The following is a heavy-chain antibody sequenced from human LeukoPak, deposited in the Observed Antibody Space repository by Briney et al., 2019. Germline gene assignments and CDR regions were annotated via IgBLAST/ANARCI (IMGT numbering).Heavy chain of an antibody. CDR3: ARGDSSGYYPLYDY. CDR2: IYYSGST. V-gene: IGHV4-59*12. Sequence: PSETLSLTCTVSGGSISSYYWSWIRQPPGKGLEWIGYIYYSGSTNYNPSLKSRVTISVDTSKNQFSLKLSSVTAADTAVYYCARGDSSGYYPLYDYWGQGTLVTVSS. CDR1: GGSISSYY. D-gene: IGHD3-22*01. J-gene: IGHJ4*02.